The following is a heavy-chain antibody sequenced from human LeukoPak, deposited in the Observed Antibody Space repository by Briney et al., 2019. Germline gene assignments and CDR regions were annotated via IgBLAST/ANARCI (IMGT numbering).Heavy chain of an antibody. D-gene: IGHD4-11*01. CDR3: AKAGMVYSNYKPALDY. J-gene: IGHJ4*02. V-gene: IGHV3-30*02. Sequence: PGGSLRLSCAASGFTFSSYGMHWVRQAPGKGLEWVAFIRYDGSNKYYADSVKGRFTISRDNSKNTLYLQMNSLRAEDTAVYYCAKAGMVYSNYKPALDYWGQGTLVTVSS. CDR2: IRYDGSNK. CDR1: GFTFSSYG.